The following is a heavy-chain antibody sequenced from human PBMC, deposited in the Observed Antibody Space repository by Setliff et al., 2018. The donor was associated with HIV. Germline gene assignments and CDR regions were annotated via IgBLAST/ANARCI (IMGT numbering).Heavy chain of an antibody. D-gene: IGHD3-10*01. CDR1: GLTFSGSA. CDR3: TRRLIDTYYYESGTYPSMDV. J-gene: IGHJ6*03. Sequence: GESLKISCAASGLTFSGSAIHWVRQAPGKGLEWVGRIRSKDNSYATTYPASLKGRFTISRDDSKNTAYLQMYSLKTEDTAVYYCTRRLIDTYYYESGTYPSMDVWGKGTTVTVSS. V-gene: IGHV3-73*01. CDR2: IRSKDNSYAT.